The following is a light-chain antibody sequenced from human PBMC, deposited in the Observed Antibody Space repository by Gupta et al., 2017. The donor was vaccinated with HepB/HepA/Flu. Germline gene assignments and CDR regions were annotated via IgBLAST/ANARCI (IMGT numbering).Light chain of an antibody. Sequence: IVLTQSPGTLSLAPGERATLSCRASQTINSNYLAWYQQKPGQAPRLLICGAFSSATGIPDRFSGSGSGTAFTLNILRLEAEDFAVSHCQQYGSAPYTFGQGTKLEIK. CDR3: QQYGSAPYT. V-gene: IGKV3-20*01. CDR1: QTINSNY. J-gene: IGKJ2*01. CDR2: GAF.